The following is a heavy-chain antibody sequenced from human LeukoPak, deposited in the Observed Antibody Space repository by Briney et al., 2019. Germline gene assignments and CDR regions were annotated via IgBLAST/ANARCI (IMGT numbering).Heavy chain of an antibody. CDR3: ARRYSSSWYAYIDY. CDR2: IWYDGSNK. CDR1: GFTFSSYG. Sequence: GGSLRLSCAASGFTFSSYGMHWVRQAPGKGLEWVAVIWYDGSNKYYADSVKGRFTISRDNSKNTLYLQMNSLRAEDTAVYYCARRYSSSWYAYIDYWGQGTLVTVSS. D-gene: IGHD6-13*01. J-gene: IGHJ4*02. V-gene: IGHV3-33*01.